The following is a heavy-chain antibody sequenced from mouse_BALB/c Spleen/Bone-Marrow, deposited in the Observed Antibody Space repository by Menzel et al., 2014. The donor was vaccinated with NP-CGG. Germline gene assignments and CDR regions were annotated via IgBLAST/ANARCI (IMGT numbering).Heavy chain of an antibody. J-gene: IGHJ2*01. CDR3: VSTFDY. CDR2: IFPGSGNT. CDR1: GYSFTSYY. V-gene: IGHV1-66*01. Sequence: QVQLKESGPELVKPGASVKISCKASGYSFTSYYIHWVKQRPGQGLEWIGWIFPGSGNTKYNEKFKGKATLTADTSSSTAYMQLSSLTSEGSAVYFCVSTFDYWGQGTTLTVSS. D-gene: IGHD1-1*01.